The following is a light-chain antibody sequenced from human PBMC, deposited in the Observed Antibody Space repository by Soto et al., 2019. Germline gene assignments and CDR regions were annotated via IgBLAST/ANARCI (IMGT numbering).Light chain of an antibody. CDR3: IHALRTPYT. V-gene: IGKV2-28*01. Sequence: DIVVTQSPLSLPVTPGEPASISCWSSQSLLHRHGYNYLDWYLQKPGQSPQLLIGSCSRRACGVPERCSGSGAGTDFTLRSSIVEAEYVVVYCCIHALRTPYTFGQGTKVDIK. CDR2: SCS. J-gene: IGKJ1*01. CDR1: QSLLHRHGYNY.